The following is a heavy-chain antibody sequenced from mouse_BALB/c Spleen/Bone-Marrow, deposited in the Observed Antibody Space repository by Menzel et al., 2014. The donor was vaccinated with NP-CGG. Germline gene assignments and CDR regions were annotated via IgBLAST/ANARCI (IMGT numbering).Heavy chain of an antibody. CDR1: GYTFTSYW. V-gene: IGHV1S81*02. D-gene: IGHD6-1*01. CDR2: INPSNGRT. CDR3: AREGPLVY. J-gene: IGHJ2*01. Sequence: QVQLQQSGAELVKPGASVKLSCKASGYTFTSYWMHWVKQRPGQGLEWIGEINPSNGRTNYNEKFKSKATLTVDKSSSTAYMQLSGLTSEDSEVYYCAREGPLVYWGQGTTLTVSS.